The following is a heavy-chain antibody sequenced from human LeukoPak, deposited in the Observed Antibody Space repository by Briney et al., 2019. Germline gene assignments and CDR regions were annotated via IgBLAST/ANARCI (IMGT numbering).Heavy chain of an antibody. V-gene: IGHV3-48*01. CDR1: GFNLGSYS. D-gene: IGHD6-13*01. CDR2: TGTSNDIT. CDR3: VRDSIAASGSFAF. Sequence: PGGSLRLSCAASGFNLGSYSMNWVRQAPGKGPEWISYTGTSNDITCYSDSVKGRSTISRDNAKNSLYLQMNSLRAADTAVYYCVRDSIAASGSFAFWGQGTLVTVSS. J-gene: IGHJ4*02.